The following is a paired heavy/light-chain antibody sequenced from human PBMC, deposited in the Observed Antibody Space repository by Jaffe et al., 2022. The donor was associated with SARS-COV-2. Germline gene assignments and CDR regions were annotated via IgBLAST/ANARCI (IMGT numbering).Light chain of an antibody. CDR2: EVS. CDR1: SSDVGGYNY. V-gene: IGLV2-14*01. CDR3: SSYTSSSTHWV. Sequence: QSALTQPASVSGSPGQSITISCTGTSSDVGGYNYVSWYQQHPGKAPKLMIYEVSNRPSGVPDRFSGSKSGNTASLTISGLQAEDEADYYCSSYTSSSTHWVFGGGTKLTVL. J-gene: IGLJ3*02.
Heavy chain of an antibody. Sequence: QVQLVQSGAEVKKPGSSVKVSCKASGGTFSSYAISWVRQAPGQGLEWMGGIIPIFGTANYAQKFQGRVTITADESTSTAYMELSSLRSEDTAVYYCARGRYGDPTGRYYYYYGMDVWGQGTTVTVSS. V-gene: IGHV1-69*01. CDR2: IIPIFGTA. CDR3: ARGRYGDPTGRYYYYYGMDV. CDR1: GGTFSSYA. J-gene: IGHJ6*02. D-gene: IGHD4-17*01.